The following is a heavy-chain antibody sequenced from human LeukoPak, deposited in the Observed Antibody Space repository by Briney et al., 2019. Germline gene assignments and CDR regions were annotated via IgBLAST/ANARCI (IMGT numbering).Heavy chain of an antibody. D-gene: IGHD1-26*01. J-gene: IGHJ4*02. Sequence: PSETLSLTCTVSGGTISSYYWNWIRQPPGKGLEWIGYIHYSGSTKYNPSLKSRVTISVDTSKNQFSLKLSSVTAADTAVYYCARRSSGTHFFDYWGQGTLVSVSS. V-gene: IGHV4-59*12. CDR2: IHYSGST. CDR3: ARRSSGTHFFDY. CDR1: GGTISSYY.